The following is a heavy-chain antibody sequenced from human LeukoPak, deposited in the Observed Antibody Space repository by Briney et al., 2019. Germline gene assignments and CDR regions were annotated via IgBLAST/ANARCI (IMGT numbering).Heavy chain of an antibody. J-gene: IGHJ4*02. CDR2: INPNSGGT. CDR3: ARGIGQWLGSDY. Sequence: GASVTVSCTASGYTFTVYYMHWVRQAPGQGLEWVGWINPNSGGTNYAQKFQGWVTMTRDTSISTAYMELSRLRSDDTAVYYCARGIGQWLGSDYWGQGTLVTVSS. V-gene: IGHV1-2*04. D-gene: IGHD6-19*01. CDR1: GYTFTVYY.